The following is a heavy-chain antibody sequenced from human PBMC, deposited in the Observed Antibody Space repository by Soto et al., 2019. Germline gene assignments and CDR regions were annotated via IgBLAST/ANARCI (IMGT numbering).Heavy chain of an antibody. J-gene: IGHJ6*03. CDR3: AKVIAAQNYYYYYMDV. CDR2: ISGSGGST. D-gene: IGHD6-13*01. V-gene: IGHV3-23*01. CDR1: GFTFSSYA. Sequence: EVQLLESGGGLVQPGGSLRLSCAASGFTFSSYAMSWVRQAPGKGLEWVSAISGSGGSTYYADSVKGRFTISRDNSKNTLYLQMNSLRAEDTAVYYCAKVIAAQNYYYYYMDVWRKGTTVTVSS.